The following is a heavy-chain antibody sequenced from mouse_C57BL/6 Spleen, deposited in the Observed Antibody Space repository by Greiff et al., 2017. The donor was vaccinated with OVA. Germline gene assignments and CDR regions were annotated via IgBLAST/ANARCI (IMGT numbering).Heavy chain of an antibody. CDR1: GFTFSSYA. J-gene: IGHJ4*01. Sequence: EVQRVESGGGLVKPGGSLKLSCAASGFTFSSYAMSWVRQTPEKRLEWVATISAGGSYTYYPENVKGRFTISRDNSKNNQYLQMGHLKSEDTAMYYCARDRSTHHSKDTMDYWGQGTSVTVSS. V-gene: IGHV5-4*01. CDR2: ISAGGSYT. CDR3: ARDRSTHHSKDTMDY. D-gene: IGHD2-5*01.